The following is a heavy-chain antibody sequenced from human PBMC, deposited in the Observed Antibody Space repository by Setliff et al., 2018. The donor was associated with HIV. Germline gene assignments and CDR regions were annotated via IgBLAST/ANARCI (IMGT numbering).Heavy chain of an antibody. V-gene: IGHV4-38-2*01. CDR2: FYHSGST. CDR1: GYSVSSGYY. CDR3: VSGPLSGYGYYFDY. Sequence: SESLSLTCAVSGYSVSSGYYWGWIRQPPGKGLEWIGSFYHSGSTFYNPSLKSRVTISLDTSKNQFSLKLRSVTAADTAVYYCVSGPLSGYGYYFDYWGQGALVTVSS. J-gene: IGHJ4*02. D-gene: IGHD3-3*01.